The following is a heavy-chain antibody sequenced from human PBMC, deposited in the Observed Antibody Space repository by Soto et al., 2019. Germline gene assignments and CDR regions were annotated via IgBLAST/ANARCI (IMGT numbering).Heavy chain of an antibody. Sequence: QMRLVQSGPEVKKPGTSVKVSCKASGFTFTSSAVQWVRQARGQRLEWIGWIVVGSGNTNYAQKFQERVTITRDMSTSTAYMELSSLRSEDTAVYYCAVYCSGGSCYVSAVDYWGQGTLVTVSS. CDR1: GFTFTSSA. CDR2: IVVGSGNT. D-gene: IGHD2-15*01. CDR3: AVYCSGGSCYVSAVDY. V-gene: IGHV1-58*01. J-gene: IGHJ4*02.